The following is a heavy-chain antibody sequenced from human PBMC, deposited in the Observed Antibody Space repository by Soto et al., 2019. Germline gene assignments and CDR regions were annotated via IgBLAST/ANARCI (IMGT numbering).Heavy chain of an antibody. CDR3: ARATGTLRSRNCDY. J-gene: IGHJ4*02. CDR2: IYHTGST. Sequence: TLSLTSYISGGSISTVVHYWTWIRQPPGKGLEWIGSIYHTGSTYYSKSLRSRLTMSVDTSKSQFSLRLSSVTAADTAVYYCARATGTLRSRNCDYWGQGSLVTVSS. CDR1: GGSISTVVHY. V-gene: IGHV4-31*03. D-gene: IGHD1-1*01.